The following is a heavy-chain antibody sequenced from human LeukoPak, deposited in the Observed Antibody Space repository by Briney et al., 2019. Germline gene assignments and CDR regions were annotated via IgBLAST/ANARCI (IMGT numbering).Heavy chain of an antibody. J-gene: IGHJ6*03. Sequence: SETLSLTCTVSGGSISSYYWSWIRQPAGKGLEWIGRIYTSGSTNYNPSLKSRVTMSVDTSKNQFSLKLSSVTAADTAVYYCARVGLAAAGTPYYYCYYMDVWGKGTTVTVSS. CDR1: GGSISSYY. V-gene: IGHV4-4*07. CDR2: IYTSGST. CDR3: ARVGLAAAGTPYYYCYYMDV. D-gene: IGHD6-13*01.